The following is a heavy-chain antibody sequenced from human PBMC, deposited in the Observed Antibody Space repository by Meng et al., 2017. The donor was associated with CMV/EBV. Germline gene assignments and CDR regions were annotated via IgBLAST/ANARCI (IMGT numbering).Heavy chain of an antibody. CDR3: ARVQVRGEMATPAGY. CDR1: GYSFTGYY. J-gene: IGHJ4*02. Sequence: QVPVVQAGAAVKKPGASLKVLCKSSGYSFTGYYMHWMRQAPGPGLEWMGWINPNSGGTNDAQKFQGRVTMTRDTSMSTAYMELSRLRSDDTAVYYCARVQVRGEMATPAGYWGQGTLVTVSS. V-gene: IGHV1-2*02. D-gene: IGHD5-24*01. CDR2: INPNSGGT.